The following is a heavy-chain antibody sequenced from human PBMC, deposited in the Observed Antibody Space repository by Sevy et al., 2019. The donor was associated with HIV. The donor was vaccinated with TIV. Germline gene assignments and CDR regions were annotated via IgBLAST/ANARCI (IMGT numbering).Heavy chain of an antibody. D-gene: IGHD2-21*01. CDR2: ISWNSRNI. Sequence: GGSLRLSCAASGFVFNDHAMHWVRVVPGKGLEWVSGISWNSRNIGYADSVKGRFTISKDNTRQSVYLEMPSLRPEDTALYYCAKDINRGCDGVNCYSYYYYFYGLDVWGQGTTVTVSS. CDR1: GFVFNDHA. V-gene: IGHV3-9*01. J-gene: IGHJ6*02. CDR3: AKDINRGCDGVNCYSYYYYFYGLDV.